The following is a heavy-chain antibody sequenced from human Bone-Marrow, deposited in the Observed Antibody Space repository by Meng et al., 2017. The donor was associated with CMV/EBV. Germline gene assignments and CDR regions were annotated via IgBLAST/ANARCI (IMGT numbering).Heavy chain of an antibody. D-gene: IGHD2-2*01. CDR2: INHSGST. J-gene: IGHJ4*02. Sequence: SETLSLTCAVYGGSFSGYYWSWIRQPPGKGLEWIGEINHSGSTNYNPSLKSRVTISVDTSKNQFSLKLSSVTAADTAVYYCARGAQISSTSCYYFDYCGQGTLVTVSS. CDR1: GGSFSGYY. V-gene: IGHV4-34*01. CDR3: ARGAQISSTSCYYFDY.